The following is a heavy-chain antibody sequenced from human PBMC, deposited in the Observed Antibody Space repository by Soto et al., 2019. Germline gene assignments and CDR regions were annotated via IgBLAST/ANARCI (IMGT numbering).Heavy chain of an antibody. CDR2: IIPIFGTA. V-gene: IGHV1-69*06. Sequence: ASVTVSRKASGGTFSSYAISWVRQAPGQGLEWMGGIIPIFGTANHAQKLQGRGTITADKSTSTAYRELSRLRSEDTAVYYCGRVGQNYYCYYGMDVWGQGTTVTVSS. CDR1: GGTFSSYA. CDR3: GRVGQNYYCYYGMDV. J-gene: IGHJ6*02.